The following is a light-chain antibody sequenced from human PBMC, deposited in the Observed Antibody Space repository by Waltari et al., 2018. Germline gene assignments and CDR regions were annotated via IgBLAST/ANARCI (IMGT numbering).Light chain of an antibody. CDR2: DAS. Sequence: EIVLTQSPATLSLSPGARATLSCKASQRVSSYLAWYQQKPVQAPRLLIYDASNRATGIPARFSGSGSGTDFTLTISSLEPEDLAVYYCQQRSNWPPVTTFGQGTKLEIK. CDR1: QRVSSY. CDR3: QQRSNWPPVTT. V-gene: IGKV3-11*01. J-gene: IGKJ2*01.